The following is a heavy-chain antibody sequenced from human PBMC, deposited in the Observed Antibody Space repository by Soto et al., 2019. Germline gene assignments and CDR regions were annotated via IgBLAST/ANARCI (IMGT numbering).Heavy chain of an antibody. V-gene: IGHV1-18*01. D-gene: IGHD3-16*01. J-gene: IGHJ4*02. CDR3: ARDGGLPPANVTPDFDH. Sequence: KLQGRVTMTTDTSTSTAYMELRSLRSDDTAVYYCARDGGLPPANVTPDFDHWGQGTLVTVSS.